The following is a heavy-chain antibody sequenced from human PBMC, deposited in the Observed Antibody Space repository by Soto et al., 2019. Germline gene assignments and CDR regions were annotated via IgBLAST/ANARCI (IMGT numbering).Heavy chain of an antibody. CDR2: INHSGST. D-gene: IGHD3-10*01. V-gene: IGHV4-34*01. J-gene: IGHJ4*02. Sequence: QVQLQQWGAGLLKPSETLSLTCAVYGGSFSGYYWSWIRQPPGKGLEWMGEINHSGSTNYNPSLKSRVKTAVDPSKNQFSLKLSSVTAADTAVYYCARAVRRRITMVRGVIITGTYFDYWGQGTLVTVSS. CDR1: GGSFSGYY. CDR3: ARAVRRRITMVRGVIITGTYFDY.